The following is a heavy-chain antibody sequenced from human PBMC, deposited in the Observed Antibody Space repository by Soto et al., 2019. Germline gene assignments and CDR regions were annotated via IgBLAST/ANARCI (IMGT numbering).Heavy chain of an antibody. CDR3: TGHPALRAELEGFHL. J-gene: IGHJ5*02. CDR2: IYYVGST. CDR1: GGYSSMGDYY. D-gene: IGHD1-7*01. Sequence: KTLDLTCTVYGGYSSMGDYYWAWIRQPPGKGLEWIASIYYVGSTFYNSSLESRVTISVDMSKNLFSLKLTSVTATDTAVYFCTGHPALRAELEGFHLRGQGTL. V-gene: IGHV4-39*01.